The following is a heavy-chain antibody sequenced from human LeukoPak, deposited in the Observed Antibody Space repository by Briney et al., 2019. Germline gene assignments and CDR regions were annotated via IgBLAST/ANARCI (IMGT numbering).Heavy chain of an antibody. V-gene: IGHV4-34*01. CDR1: GGSFSGYY. CDR2: INHSGST. CDR3: ARSTSTLTFERY. D-gene: IGHD7-27*01. J-gene: IGHJ4*02. Sequence: SETLSLTCAVYGGSFSGYYWSWIRQPPGKGLEWIGEINHSGSTNYNPSLKSRVTISVDTSKNQFSLKLSSVTAADTAVYYCARSTSTLTFERYWGQGTLVTVSS.